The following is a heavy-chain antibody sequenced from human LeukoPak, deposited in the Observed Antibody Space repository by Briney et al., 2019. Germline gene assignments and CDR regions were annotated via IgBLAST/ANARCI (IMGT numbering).Heavy chain of an antibody. V-gene: IGHV3-21*01. CDR3: ARRQKMATINGDAFDI. CDR1: GFTFSSYS. J-gene: IGHJ3*02. Sequence: GGSLRLSCAASGFTFSSYSMNWVRQAPGKGLEWVSSISSSSSYIYYADSVKGRFTISRDNAKNSLYLQMNSLRAEDTAVYYCARRQKMATINGDAFDIWGQGTMVTVSS. D-gene: IGHD5-24*01. CDR2: ISSSSSYI.